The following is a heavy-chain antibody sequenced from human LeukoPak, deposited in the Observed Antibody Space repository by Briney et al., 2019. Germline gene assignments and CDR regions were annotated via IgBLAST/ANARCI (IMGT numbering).Heavy chain of an antibody. CDR1: GGTFSSYT. D-gene: IGHD6-13*01. V-gene: IGHV1-69*13. CDR3: ARGAGIAAADYYYYYMDV. J-gene: IGHJ6*03. Sequence: ASVKVSCKASGGTFSSYTITWVRQTPGQGLEWMGGIIPIFGSANYAQKFQGRVTITADESTSTAYMELSSLRSEDTAVYYCARGAGIAAADYYYYYMDVWGKGTTVTVSS. CDR2: IIPIFGSA.